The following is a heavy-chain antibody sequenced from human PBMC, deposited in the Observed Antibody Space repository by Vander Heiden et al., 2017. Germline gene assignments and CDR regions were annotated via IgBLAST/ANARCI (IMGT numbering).Heavy chain of an antibody. J-gene: IGHJ4*02. D-gene: IGHD2-15*01. CDR2: ISYDGSNK. CDR3: AKDRVGPFDY. Sequence: QVQLVESGGGVVQPGRSLRLSCAASGFTFSSYGMHWVRQAPGKGLEWVAVISYDGSNKYYADSVKGRFTISRDNSKNTLYLQMNSLRAEDTAVYYCAKDRVGPFDYWGQGTLVTVS. V-gene: IGHV3-30*18. CDR1: GFTFSSYG.